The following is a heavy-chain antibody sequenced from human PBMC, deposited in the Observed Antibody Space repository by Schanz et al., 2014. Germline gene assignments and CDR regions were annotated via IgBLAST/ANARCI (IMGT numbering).Heavy chain of an antibody. CDR3: ARGYGDSPTDF. D-gene: IGHD4-17*01. J-gene: IGHJ4*02. Sequence: QVQLVQSWAEAKGPGASVKVSCKASGYSFTPFPIHWVRQAPGQRLEWMGWINAGTGNTEYSQKFQGRVTITRDTSTSTAYMELRSLRSDDTAVYYCARGYGDSPTDFWGQGTLVTVSS. CDR1: GYSFTPFP. V-gene: IGHV1-3*01. CDR2: INAGTGNT.